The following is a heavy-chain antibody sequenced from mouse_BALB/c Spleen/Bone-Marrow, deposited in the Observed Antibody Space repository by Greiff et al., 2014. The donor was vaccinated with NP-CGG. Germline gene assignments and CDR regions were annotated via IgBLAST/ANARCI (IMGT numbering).Heavy chain of an antibody. Sequence: EVQLQQSGAELVKPGASVKLSCTASGFKIKDTYMHWVRQRPEQGLEWIGRIDPANGDTRYDPKFQGKATITADTSSSTAYLQHSSLTSEDTAVYCCARYRLGTYFDYWGQGTTLTVSS. D-gene: IGHD2-14*01. J-gene: IGHJ2*01. V-gene: IGHV14-3*02. CDR1: GFKIKDTY. CDR3: ARYRLGTYFDY. CDR2: IDPANGDT.